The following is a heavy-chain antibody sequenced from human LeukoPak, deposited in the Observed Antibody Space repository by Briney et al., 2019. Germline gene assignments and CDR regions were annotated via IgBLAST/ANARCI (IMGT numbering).Heavy chain of an antibody. V-gene: IGHV3-30*04. J-gene: IGHJ4*02. Sequence: GGSLRLSCAASGFTFSSYAMHWVRQAPGKGLEWVAVISYDGSNKYYADSVKGRFTIPRDNSKNTLYLQMNSLRAEDTAVYYCAKEGEELLWFGELRDWGQGTLVTVSS. D-gene: IGHD3-10*01. CDR1: GFTFSSYA. CDR3: AKEGEELLWFGELRD. CDR2: ISYDGSNK.